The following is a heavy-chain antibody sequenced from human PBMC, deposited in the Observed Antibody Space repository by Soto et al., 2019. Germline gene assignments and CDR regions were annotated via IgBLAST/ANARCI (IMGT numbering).Heavy chain of an antibody. Sequence: ASVKVSCKASGYTFTRYDINWVRQATGQGLEWMGWMNPNSGNTGYAQKFQGRVTMTRNTSISTAYMELSSLRSEDTAVYYCARVPHYYDSSGYYSPHLDYWGQGTLVTVSS. CDR1: GYTFTRYD. D-gene: IGHD3-22*01. CDR2: MNPNSGNT. V-gene: IGHV1-8*01. CDR3: ARVPHYYDSSGYYSPHLDY. J-gene: IGHJ4*02.